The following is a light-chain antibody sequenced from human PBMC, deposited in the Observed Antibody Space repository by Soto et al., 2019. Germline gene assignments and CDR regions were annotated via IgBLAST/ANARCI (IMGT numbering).Light chain of an antibody. CDR1: SSDVGGYNY. V-gene: IGLV2-8*01. J-gene: IGLJ2*01. CDR2: EFT. CDR3: SSFAGGGNPVL. Sequence: QSALTQPPSASGSLGQSVTISCTGTSSDVGGYNYVSWHQQHPGKAPKVMIYEFTKRPPGVPDRFSGSKSGNTASLTVSGIQAEDEADYYCSSFAGGGNPVLLGGGTQLTV.